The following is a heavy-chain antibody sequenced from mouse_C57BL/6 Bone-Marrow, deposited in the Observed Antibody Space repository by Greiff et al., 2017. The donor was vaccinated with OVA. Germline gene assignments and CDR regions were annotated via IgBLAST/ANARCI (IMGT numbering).Heavy chain of an antibody. J-gene: IGHJ1*03. CDR1: GYTFPSYW. Sequence: QQSCKASGYTFPSYWMHWVKQRPGRGLEWIGRIDPNSGGTKYNEKFKSKATLTVDKPSSTAYMQLSSLTSEDSAVYYCARRISYYYGSSYWYFDVWGTGTTVTVSS. D-gene: IGHD1-1*01. CDR2: IDPNSGGT. V-gene: IGHV1-72*01. CDR3: ARRISYYYGSSYWYFDV.